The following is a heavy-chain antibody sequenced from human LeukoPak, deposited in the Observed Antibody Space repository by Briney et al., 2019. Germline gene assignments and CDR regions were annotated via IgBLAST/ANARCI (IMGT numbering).Heavy chain of an antibody. CDR1: GFTFSSYS. CDR2: IIISSSYI. Sequence: PGGSLRLSCAASGFTFSSYSMNWVRQAPGKGLEWVSSIIISSSYIYYADSVKGRFTISRDNAKNSLYLQMNSLRAEDTAVYYCARDRRYTYWGQGTLVTVSS. CDR3: ARDRRYTY. J-gene: IGHJ4*02. V-gene: IGHV3-21*01. D-gene: IGHD3-16*02.